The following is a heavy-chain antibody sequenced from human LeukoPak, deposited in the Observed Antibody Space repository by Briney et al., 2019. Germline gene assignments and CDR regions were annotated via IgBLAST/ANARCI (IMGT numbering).Heavy chain of an antibody. J-gene: IGHJ3*02. CDR2: IYYSGST. V-gene: IGHV4-59*08. Sequence: SETLSLTCTVSGGSISSYYWSWIRQPPGKGLEWIGYIYYSGSTNYNPSLKSRVTISVDTSKNQFSLKLSSVTAADTAVYYCARTLEKYYDFWSGSYAFDIWGQGTMVTVSS. CDR1: GGSISSYY. D-gene: IGHD3-3*01. CDR3: ARTLEKYYDFWSGSYAFDI.